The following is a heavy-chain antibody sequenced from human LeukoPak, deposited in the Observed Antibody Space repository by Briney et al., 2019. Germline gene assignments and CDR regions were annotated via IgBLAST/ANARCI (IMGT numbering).Heavy chain of an antibody. D-gene: IGHD3-22*01. CDR1: GFTFSSSW. Sequence: GGSLRLSCVASGFTFSSSWMSWVRRAPGKGLEWVANIKQDGTEEYYVDSVRGRFSISKDNAKNSLYLQMNSLRAEDTAVYYCATDYYDSTWGQGTLVTVSS. J-gene: IGHJ5*02. V-gene: IGHV3-7*03. CDR3: ATDYYDST. CDR2: IKQDGTEE.